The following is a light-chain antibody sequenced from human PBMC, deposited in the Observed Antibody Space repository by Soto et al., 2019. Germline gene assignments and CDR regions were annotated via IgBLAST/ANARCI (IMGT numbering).Light chain of an antibody. CDR2: DTS. CDR3: QQYDNWPPCT. Sequence: EIVMTQSPATLSVSPGERVTLSCRASQSVSRFLAWYQQRPGQAPRLLIYDTSTRAPGVPARFSGSGSGTEFSITISSLQSEDFAVYYCQQYDNWPPCTFGQGTKLEVK. J-gene: IGKJ2*02. V-gene: IGKV3-15*01. CDR1: QSVSRF.